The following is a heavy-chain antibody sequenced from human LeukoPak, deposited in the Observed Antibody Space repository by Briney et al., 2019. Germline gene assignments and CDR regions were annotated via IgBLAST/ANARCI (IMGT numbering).Heavy chain of an antibody. J-gene: IGHJ3*02. CDR1: GFTFSNYA. CDR2: ISGSGDGT. V-gene: IGHV3-23*01. CDR3: AREVAPGVDI. D-gene: IGHD1-26*01. Sequence: GGSLRLSCAASGFTFSNYAMTWVRQAPEKGLEWVSVISGSGDGTYYADSVKGRFTISRDNAKNSLYLQMNSLRAEDTAVYHCAREVAPGVDIRGQGTMVTVSS.